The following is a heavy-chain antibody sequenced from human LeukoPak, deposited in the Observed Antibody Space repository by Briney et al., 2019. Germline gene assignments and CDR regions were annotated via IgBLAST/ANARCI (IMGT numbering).Heavy chain of an antibody. CDR1: GYTFTGYY. J-gene: IGHJ4*02. CDR2: INPNSGGT. V-gene: IGHV1-2*02. Sequence: ASVKVSCKASGYTFTGYYMHWVRQAPGQGLEWMGWINPNSGGTNYAQKFQGRVTMTRDTSISTAYMELSRLRSDDTAVYYCARGYYDSSGYYWAVWGQGTLVTVSS. D-gene: IGHD3-22*01. CDR3: ARGYYDSSGYYWAV.